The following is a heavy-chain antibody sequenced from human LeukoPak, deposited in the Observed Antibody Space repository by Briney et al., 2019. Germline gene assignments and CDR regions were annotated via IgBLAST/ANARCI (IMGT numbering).Heavy chain of an antibody. V-gene: IGHV3-33*01. CDR3: ARDGSKWLPAIEQNWFDP. CDR2: IWYDGSNK. CDR1: RCTFSRYG. Sequence: GRSLRLSCAASRCTFSRYGMHWVRQAPGKGLEWVAVIWYDGSNKYYADSVKGRFTISRDNSKNTLYLQMNSLRAEDTAVYYCARDGSKWLPAIEQNWFDPWGQGTLVTVSS. J-gene: IGHJ5*02. D-gene: IGHD5-12*01.